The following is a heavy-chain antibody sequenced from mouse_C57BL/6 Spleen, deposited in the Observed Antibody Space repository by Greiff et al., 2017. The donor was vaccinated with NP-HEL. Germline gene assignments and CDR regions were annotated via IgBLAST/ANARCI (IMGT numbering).Heavy chain of an antibody. V-gene: IGHV5-17*01. D-gene: IGHD4-1*01. J-gene: IGHJ2*01. Sequence: VQLKESGGGLVKPGGSLKLSCAASGFTFSDYGMHWVRQAPEKGLEWVAYISSGSSTIYYADTVKGRFTISRDNAKNTLFLQMTSLRSEDTAMYYCARPLDWDGNYFDYWGQGTTLTVSS. CDR1: GFTFSDYG. CDR2: ISSGSSTI. CDR3: ARPLDWDGNYFDY.